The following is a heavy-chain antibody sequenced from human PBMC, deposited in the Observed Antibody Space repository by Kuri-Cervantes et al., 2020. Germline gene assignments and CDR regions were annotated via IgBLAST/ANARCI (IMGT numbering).Heavy chain of an antibody. CDR2: ISSSGSTI. Sequence: GESLKISCAASGFTFSSYEMNWVRQAPGKGLEWVSYISSSGSTIYCADSVKGRFTISRDNAKNSLYLQMNSLRDEDTAVYYCARRGGFDWLLNYYYYGMDVWGQGTTVTVSS. CDR1: GFTFSSYE. J-gene: IGHJ6*02. CDR3: ARRGGFDWLLNYYYYGMDV. D-gene: IGHD3-9*01. V-gene: IGHV3-48*03.